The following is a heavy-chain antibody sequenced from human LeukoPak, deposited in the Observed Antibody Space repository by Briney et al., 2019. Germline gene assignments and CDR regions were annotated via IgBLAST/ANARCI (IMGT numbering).Heavy chain of an antibody. CDR3: ARRLGRKFGERFYYYHYMDV. CDR2: LNHTGST. D-gene: IGHD3-10*01. V-gene: IGHV4-34*01. Sequence: SETLSLTCAVYGGFFSGYYWSWIRQPPGKGQEWMGELNHTGSTNYNPSLKSRVTISVDTSKIQFSLKLSSVTAADTAVYYCARRLGRKFGERFYYYHYMDVWGKGTTVTISS. CDR1: GGFFSGYY. J-gene: IGHJ6*03.